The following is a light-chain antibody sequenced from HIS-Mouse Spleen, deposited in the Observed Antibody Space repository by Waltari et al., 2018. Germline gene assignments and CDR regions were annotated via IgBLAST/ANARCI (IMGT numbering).Light chain of an antibody. CDR1: SSDVGGYNY. J-gene: IGLJ2*01. V-gene: IGLV2-14*03. CDR3: SSYTSSSTLV. CDR2: DVS. Sequence: QSALTQPASVSGSPGQSITISCTGTSSDVGGYNYVSWYQQHPGKAPKLMLYDVSHRPSGVSNRFSGSKSGNTASLTISGLQAEDEADYYCSSYTSSSTLVFGGGTKLTVL.